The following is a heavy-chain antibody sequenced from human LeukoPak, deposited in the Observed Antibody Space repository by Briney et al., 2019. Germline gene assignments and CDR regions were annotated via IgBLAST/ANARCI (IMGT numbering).Heavy chain of an antibody. Sequence: SESLSLTCAVSGGSISSFYWSWIRQPAGKGLEWIGGIYSSTDSKPSIKSRVTMSLDTSKNQFSLKLTSVTDADSAVYYCARSLIAVGGAFDLWGQGTMVTVSS. V-gene: IGHV4-4*07. J-gene: IGHJ3*01. CDR3: ARSLIAVGGAFDL. CDR1: GGSISSFY. CDR2: IYSST. D-gene: IGHD6-19*01.